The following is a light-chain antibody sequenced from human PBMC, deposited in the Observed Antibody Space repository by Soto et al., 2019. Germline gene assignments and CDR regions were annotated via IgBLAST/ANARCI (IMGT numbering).Light chain of an antibody. CDR2: LGS. J-gene: IGKJ3*01. CDR3: MQALQTPFT. V-gene: IGKV2-28*01. CDR1: QSLLHSNGYYY. Sequence: DIVMPQSPLSLPVTPGEPASISCRCTQSLLHSNGYYYVDWYLQRPGQSPQLLIYLGSNRASGVPDRFSGSGSGTDFTLEISRVEAEDVGIYYCMQALQTPFTFGPGTKVDI.